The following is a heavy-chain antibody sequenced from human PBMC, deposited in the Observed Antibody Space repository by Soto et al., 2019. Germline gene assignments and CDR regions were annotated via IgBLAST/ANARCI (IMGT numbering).Heavy chain of an antibody. CDR3: AKGNYGMDV. V-gene: IGHV3-9*01. CDR1: GFTFDDYA. J-gene: IGHJ6*02. Sequence: GGSLRLSCAASGFTFDDYAMHWVRQAPGKGLEWVSGISWNSGSIGYADSVKGRFTISRDNAKNSLYLQMNSLRAEDTALYYCAKGNYGMDVWGQGXTVTVYS. CDR2: ISWNSGSI.